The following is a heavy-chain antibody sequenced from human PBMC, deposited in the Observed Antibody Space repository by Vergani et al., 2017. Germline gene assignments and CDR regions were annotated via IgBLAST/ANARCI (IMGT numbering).Heavy chain of an antibody. CDR1: GGTFSSYA. J-gene: IGHJ4*02. V-gene: IGHV1-69*01. Sequence: QVQLVQSGAEVKKPGSSVKVSCKASGGTFSSYAISWVRQAPGQGLEWMGGIIPIFVTANYAQKFQGRVPITADESTSTAYMELSSLRSEDTAVYYCGRGEKYYDSSGYYPPSFDYWGQGTLVTVSA. CDR3: GRGEKYYDSSGYYPPSFDY. D-gene: IGHD3-22*01. CDR2: IIPIFVTA.